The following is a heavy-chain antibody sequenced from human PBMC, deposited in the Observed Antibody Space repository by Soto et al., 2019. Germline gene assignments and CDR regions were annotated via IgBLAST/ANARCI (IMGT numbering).Heavy chain of an antibody. D-gene: IGHD1-1*01. CDR3: ARGGLEPFDY. J-gene: IGHJ4*02. CDR2: INKDGSYK. CDR1: GFTFSSEW. V-gene: IGHV3-74*01. Sequence: EVQLVESGGGLVQSGGSLRLSCATSGFTFSSEWMHWVRQAPGKGLVWVSGINKDGSYKNYADFVEGRFTISRDDAKSELYLQMDRLRAEDTAVYYCARGGLEPFDYLGQGALVTVSS.